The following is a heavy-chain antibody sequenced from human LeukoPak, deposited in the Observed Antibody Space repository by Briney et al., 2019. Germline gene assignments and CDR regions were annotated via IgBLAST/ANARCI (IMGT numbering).Heavy chain of an antibody. J-gene: IGHJ3*02. CDR1: GGSISSRSYY. Sequence: SETLSLTCTVSGGSISSRSYYWGWIRQPPGKGLEWIGSIYYSGSTYYNPSLKSRVTISVDTSKNQFSLKVSSVTAADTAVYYCARGIVVVTAILSDAFDIWGQGTMVTVSS. CDR3: ARGIVVVTAILSDAFDI. D-gene: IGHD2-21*02. V-gene: IGHV4-39*07. CDR2: IYYSGST.